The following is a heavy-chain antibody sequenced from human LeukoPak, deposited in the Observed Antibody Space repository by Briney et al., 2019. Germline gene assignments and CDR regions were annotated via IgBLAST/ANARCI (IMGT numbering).Heavy chain of an antibody. V-gene: IGHV4-31*03. CDR1: GGSISSGGYY. J-gene: IGHJ4*02. D-gene: IGHD4-17*01. CDR3: ARDNGDSFDY. CDR2: IYYSGST. Sequence: SETLSLTCTVSGGSISSGGYYWSWIRQHPGKGLEWIGYIYYSGSTYYNPSLKSRVTISVDTSKNQFSLKLSSVTAADTAVYYCARDNGDSFDYWGQGTLVTVSS.